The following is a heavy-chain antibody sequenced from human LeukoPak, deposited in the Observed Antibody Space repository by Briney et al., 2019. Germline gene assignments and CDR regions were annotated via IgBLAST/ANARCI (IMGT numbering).Heavy chain of an antibody. V-gene: IGHV1-69*13. J-gene: IGHJ6*03. CDR1: GGTFSSYA. D-gene: IGHD6-6*01. CDR2: IIPIFGTA. CDR3: ARVRGSSSAGYYYYYMDV. Sequence: SVKVSCKASGGTFSSYAISWVRQAPGQGLEWMGGIIPIFGTANYAQKFQGRVTITADESTSTAYMELSSLRSEDTAVYYCARVRGSSSAGYYYYYMDVWGKGTTVTVSS.